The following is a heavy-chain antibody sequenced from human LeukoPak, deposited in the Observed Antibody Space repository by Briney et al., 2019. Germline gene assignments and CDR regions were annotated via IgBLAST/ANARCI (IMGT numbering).Heavy chain of an antibody. CDR2: IKDDGSHT. Sequence: GGSLRLSCAASGFTFSSHWMHWVRQAPGKGLVWVSRIKDDGSHTNYADSVKGRFTISRDNAKNTLSLQVNSLRAEDTAVYYCARGSGIITGIDEWGQGTLVTVS. CDR1: GFTFSSHW. CDR3: ARGSGIITGIDE. D-gene: IGHD6-25*01. J-gene: IGHJ4*02. V-gene: IGHV3-74*01.